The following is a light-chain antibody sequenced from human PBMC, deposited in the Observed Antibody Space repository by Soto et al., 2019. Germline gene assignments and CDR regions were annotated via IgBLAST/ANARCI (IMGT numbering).Light chain of an antibody. Sequence: DIQMTQSPSTLSASVGDRVIITCRASQSISSWLAWYQQKPGKAPKLLIYKASSLESGVPSRFSGSGSGTEFTLTISSLQPDDFATYYCQHYDTYSTFGQGTKVDI. CDR1: QSISSW. J-gene: IGKJ1*01. V-gene: IGKV1-5*03. CDR3: QHYDTYST. CDR2: KAS.